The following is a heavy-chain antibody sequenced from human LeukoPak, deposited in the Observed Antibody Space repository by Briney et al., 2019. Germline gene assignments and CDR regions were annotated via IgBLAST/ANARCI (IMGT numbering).Heavy chain of an antibody. J-gene: IGHJ3*02. CDR3: ARDRRVVTALDAFDI. Sequence: GGSLRLSCAASGFTFSSYSMNWVRQAPGKGLEWVSSISSSSSYIYYADSVKGRFTISRDNAKNSLYLQMNSLRAEDTAVYYCARDRRVVTALDAFDIWGQGTMVTVSS. CDR1: GFTFSSYS. D-gene: IGHD2-21*02. V-gene: IGHV3-21*01. CDR2: ISSSSSYI.